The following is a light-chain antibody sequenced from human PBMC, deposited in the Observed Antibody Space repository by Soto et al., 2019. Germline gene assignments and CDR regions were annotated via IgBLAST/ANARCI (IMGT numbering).Light chain of an antibody. V-gene: IGLV1-40*01. Sequence: QSVLTQPPSVSGAPGQRVTICCTGSSSNFGAGYDVHWYQQLPGTAPKLLIYGNSNRPSGVPDRFSGSKSGTSASLAITGLQAEYEAEYYSQAYDSSLRSWVFGGGTKLTLL. CDR3: QAYDSSLRSWV. J-gene: IGLJ3*02. CDR2: GNS. CDR1: SSNFGAGYD.